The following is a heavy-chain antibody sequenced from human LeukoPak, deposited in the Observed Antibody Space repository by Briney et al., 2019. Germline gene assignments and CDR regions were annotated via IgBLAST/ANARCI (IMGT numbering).Heavy chain of an antibody. CDR3: ARLFGGVTTFDY. CDR1: GFTFSGAW. Sequence: GGSLRLSCTASGFTFSGAWMTWVRQAPGKGLEWVANIREDGTEKNYVDSVKGRFTISRDNARNSLYLQMNSLTAEDTAVYYCARLFGGVTTFDYWGQGALVTVSS. J-gene: IGHJ4*02. V-gene: IGHV3-7*01. CDR2: IREDGTEK. D-gene: IGHD2-8*02.